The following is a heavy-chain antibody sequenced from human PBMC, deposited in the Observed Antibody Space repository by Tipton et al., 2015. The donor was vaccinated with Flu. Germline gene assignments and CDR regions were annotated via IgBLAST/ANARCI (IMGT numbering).Heavy chain of an antibody. CDR1: GGSISSYY. D-gene: IGHD3-10*01. CDR3: ARDRKGLVLWFGEFDP. Sequence: TLSLTCTVSGGSISSYYWSWIRQPPGKGLEWIGYIYYSGSTNYNPSLKSRVTISVDTSKNQFSLKLSSVTAADTAVYYCARDRKGLVLWFGEFDPWGQGTLVTVSS. V-gene: IGHV4-59*01. CDR2: IYYSGST. J-gene: IGHJ5*02.